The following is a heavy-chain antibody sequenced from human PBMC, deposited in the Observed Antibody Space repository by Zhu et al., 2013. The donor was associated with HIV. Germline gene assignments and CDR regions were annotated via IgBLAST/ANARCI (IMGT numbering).Heavy chain of an antibody. V-gene: IGHV1-18*01. CDR2: ISAYTGNT. CDR3: ARVSGYSYGSYYYYGMDV. CDR1: GYTFTNYG. D-gene: IGHD5-18*01. J-gene: IGHJ6*02. Sequence: QVQLVQSGAEVKKPGASVKVSCKASGYTFTNYGISWVRQAPGQGLEWMGWISAYTGNTKYAQKLAGRVTMTTDTSTSTAYMELRSLRSDDTAVYNCARVSGYSYGSYYYYGMDVLGQGTTVTVSS.